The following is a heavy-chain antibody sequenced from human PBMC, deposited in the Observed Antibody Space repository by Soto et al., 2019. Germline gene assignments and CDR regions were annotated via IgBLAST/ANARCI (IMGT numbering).Heavy chain of an antibody. V-gene: IGHV3-33*01. CDR2: IWYDGSNK. CDR3: ARKYCSGGSCYHDY. Sequence: QVQLVESGGGVVQPGRSLRLSCAASGFTFSSYGMHWVRQAPGKGLAWVAVIWYDGSNKYYADSVKGRFTISRDNSKNTLYLQMNSLRAEDTAVYYCARKYCSGGSCYHDYWGQGTLVTVSS. CDR1: GFTFSSYG. J-gene: IGHJ4*02. D-gene: IGHD2-15*01.